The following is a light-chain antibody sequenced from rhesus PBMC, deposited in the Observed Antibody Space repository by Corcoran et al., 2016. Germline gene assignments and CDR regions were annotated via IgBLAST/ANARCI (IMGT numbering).Light chain of an antibody. CDR1: QGISNA. Sequence: DIQMTQSPSSLSASVGDKVTITCRASQGISNALAWYQQKPGKAPKLLIYEASSLQSGIPSRFSGNGAWTDCTLTISSLQSADFATYYCQHYYSTPFTFGPGTKLDIK. V-gene: IGKV1-33*02. J-gene: IGKJ3*01. CDR2: EAS. CDR3: QHYYSTPFT.